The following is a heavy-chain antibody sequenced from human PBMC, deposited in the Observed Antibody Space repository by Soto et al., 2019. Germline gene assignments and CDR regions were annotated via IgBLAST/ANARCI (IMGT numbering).Heavy chain of an antibody. V-gene: IGHV4-34*01. D-gene: IGHD6-19*01. J-gene: IGHJ6*02. CDR2: INHSGST. CDR1: GGSFSGYY. CDR3: ARDGFSSGWYGYYCSGMDV. Sequence: SETLSLTCAVYGGSFSGYYWSWIRQPPGKGLEWIGEINHSGSTNYNPSLKSRVTISVDTSKNQFSLKLSSVTAADTAVYYCARDGFSSGWYGYYCSGMDVWGQGTTVTVS.